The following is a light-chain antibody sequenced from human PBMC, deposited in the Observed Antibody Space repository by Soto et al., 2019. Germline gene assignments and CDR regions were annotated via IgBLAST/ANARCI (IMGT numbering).Light chain of an antibody. CDR3: QSYDTSRFGLV. Sequence: QSVLTQPPSVTGAPGQRVTIFCTLNNSNIGTGYGVHWYQQFPGTAPRLLTYGDNNRPSGVPDRFSGSKSGTSASLAITGLQAEDEADYYCQSYDTSRFGLVFGGGTKVTVL. CDR2: GDN. J-gene: IGLJ3*02. CDR1: NSNIGTGYG. V-gene: IGLV1-40*01.